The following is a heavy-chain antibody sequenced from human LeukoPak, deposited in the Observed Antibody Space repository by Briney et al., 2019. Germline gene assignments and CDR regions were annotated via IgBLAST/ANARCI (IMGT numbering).Heavy chain of an antibody. V-gene: IGHV3-23*01. CDR3: AKGAAVMSMGVPVIFDL. CDR1: GFTFSTYA. CDR2: ISGSGVST. Sequence: GGSLRLSCAASGFTFSTYAMSWVRQAPGKGLEWVSFISGSGVSTYYADSVKGRFTISRDNSKNTLYLQMNSLRAEGTAVFYCAKGAAVMSMGVPVIFDLWGRGTQVTVSS. J-gene: IGHJ2*01. D-gene: IGHD1-26*01.